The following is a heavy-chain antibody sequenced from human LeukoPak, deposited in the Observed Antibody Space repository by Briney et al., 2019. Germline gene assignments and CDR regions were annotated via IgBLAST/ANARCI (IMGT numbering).Heavy chain of an antibody. CDR3: ARDLGEGSSPARGWFDP. D-gene: IGHD6-13*01. CDR1: GYTFTSYA. V-gene: IGHV1-3*01. Sequence: ASVKVSCTASGYTFTSYAMHWVRQAPGQRLEWMGWINAGNGNTKYSQKFQGRVTITRDTSACTAYMELSSLRSEDTAVYYCARDLGEGSSPARGWFDPWGQGTLVTVSS. J-gene: IGHJ5*02. CDR2: INAGNGNT.